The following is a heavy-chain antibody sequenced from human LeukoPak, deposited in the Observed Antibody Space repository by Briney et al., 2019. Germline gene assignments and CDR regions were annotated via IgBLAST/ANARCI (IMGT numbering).Heavy chain of an antibody. D-gene: IGHD3/OR15-3a*01. CDR2: ISYDGSNK. CDR1: GFTFSSYA. Sequence: GGSLRLSCAASGFTFSSYAMHWVRQAPGKGLEWVAVISYDGSNKYYADSVKGRFTISRDNSKNTLYLQMNSLRAEDTAVYYCARVYHHDLGWYFDYWGQGTLVTVSS. V-gene: IGHV3-30*04. CDR3: ARVYHHDLGWYFDY. J-gene: IGHJ4*02.